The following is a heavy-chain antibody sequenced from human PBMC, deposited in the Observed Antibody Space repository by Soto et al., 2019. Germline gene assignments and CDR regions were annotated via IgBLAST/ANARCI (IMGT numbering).Heavy chain of an antibody. Sequence: QLQLQESGPGLVRPSETLSLTCTVSGVSIFSHSYYWGWIRQAPGKGLEWIATINHSGSTYHNPSLMSRVTMSVDTSKNQFSLNLSSVTAADMAVYYCARRYAPRYSSGNNHFDLWGQGTLVTVSS. J-gene: IGHJ4*02. V-gene: IGHV4-39*01. D-gene: IGHD2-15*01. CDR3: ARRYAPRYSSGNNHFDL. CDR2: INHSGST. CDR1: GVSIFSHSYY.